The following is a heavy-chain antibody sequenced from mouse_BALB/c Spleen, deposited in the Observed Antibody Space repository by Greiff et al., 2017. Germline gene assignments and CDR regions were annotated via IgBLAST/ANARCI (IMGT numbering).Heavy chain of an antibody. CDR2: INPGSGGT. CDR1: GYAFTNYL. J-gene: IGHJ3*01. Sequence: QVQLKESGAELVRPGTSVKVSCKASGYAFTNYLIEWVKQRPGQGLEWIGVINPGSGGTNYNEKFKGKATLTADKSSSTAYMQLSSLTSDDSAVYFCARSGFYGNGFAYWGQGTLVTVSA. D-gene: IGHD2-1*01. CDR3: ARSGFYGNGFAY. V-gene: IGHV1-54*01.